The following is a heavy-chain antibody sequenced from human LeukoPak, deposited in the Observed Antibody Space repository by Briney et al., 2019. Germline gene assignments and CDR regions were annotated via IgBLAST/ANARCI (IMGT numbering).Heavy chain of an antibody. Sequence: ASVKVSCKASGYTFTSYDINWVRQAPGQGLEWMGWISAYNGNTNYAQKLQGRVTMTTDTSTSTAYMELRSLRSDDTAVYYCARDGALLTYYDILTGPSRPDYFDYWGQGTLVTVSS. CDR1: GYTFTSYD. CDR2: ISAYNGNT. V-gene: IGHV1-18*01. CDR3: ARDGALLTYYDILTGPSRPDYFDY. J-gene: IGHJ4*02. D-gene: IGHD3-9*01.